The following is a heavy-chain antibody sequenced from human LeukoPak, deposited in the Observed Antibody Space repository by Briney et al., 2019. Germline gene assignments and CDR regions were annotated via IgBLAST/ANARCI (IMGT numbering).Heavy chain of an antibody. V-gene: IGHV1-2*04. D-gene: IGHD1-1*01. J-gene: IGHJ5*02. CDR2: INPNSGGT. CDR1: GYTFTGYY. Sequence: ASVKVSCKASGYTFTGYYMPWVRQAPGQGLEWMGWINPNSGGTNYAQKFQGWVTMTRDTSISTAYMELSRLRSDDTAVYYCARELERLSFWFDPWGQGTLVTVSS. CDR3: ARELERLSFWFDP.